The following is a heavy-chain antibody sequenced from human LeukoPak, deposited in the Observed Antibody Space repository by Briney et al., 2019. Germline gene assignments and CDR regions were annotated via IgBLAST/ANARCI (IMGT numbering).Heavy chain of an antibody. CDR3: ASGAAYYDFWSGYYPLDY. CDR2: IIPILGIA. Sequence: ASVKVSCKASGGTFSSYAISWVRQAPGQGLEWMGRIIPILGIANYAQKFQGRVTITADKSTSTAYMELSSLRSEDTAVYYCASGAAYYDFWSGYYPLDYWGQGTLVTVSS. V-gene: IGHV1-69*04. J-gene: IGHJ4*02. D-gene: IGHD3-3*01. CDR1: GGTFSSYA.